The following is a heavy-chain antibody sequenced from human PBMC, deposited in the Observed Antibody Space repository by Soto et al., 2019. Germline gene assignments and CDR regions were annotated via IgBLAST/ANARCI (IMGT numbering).Heavy chain of an antibody. CDR2: IYDSGMSGYTPSA. Sequence: SETLSLTCTVSGDSITSSYWSWIRRPPGKGLEWIAYIYDSGMSGYTPSAGYNPSLKSRVTRSVDTSKSQFSAEVTSVTSADRAVYYCARGEDAFFYYGLVVWGQGSTVSVSS. D-gene: IGHD3-16*01. CDR1: GDSITSSY. CDR3: ARGEDAFFYYGLVV. V-gene: IGHV4-59*01. J-gene: IGHJ6*02.